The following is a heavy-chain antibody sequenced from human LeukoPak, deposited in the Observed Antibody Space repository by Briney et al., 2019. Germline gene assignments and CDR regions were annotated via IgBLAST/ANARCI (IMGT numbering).Heavy chain of an antibody. Sequence: GSSVKVSCKASGGTFSRFVFSWVRQAPGQGLEWMGGISPIFGTSNYAQKFQGRVTITADESTNTAYMELSSLTSGDTAVYYCARGPLPETSYYYMDVWGRGTTVTVSS. CDR1: GGTFSRFV. CDR3: ARGPLPETSYYYMDV. CDR2: ISPIFGTS. J-gene: IGHJ6*03. V-gene: IGHV1-69*01.